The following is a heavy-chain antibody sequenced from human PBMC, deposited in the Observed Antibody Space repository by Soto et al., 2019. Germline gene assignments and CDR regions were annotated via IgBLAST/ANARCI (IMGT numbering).Heavy chain of an antibody. V-gene: IGHV3-30-3*01. CDR1: GFTFSSYA. CDR2: ISYDGSNK. J-gene: IGHJ4*02. D-gene: IGHD3-3*01. CDR3: ARVLEWSPHPLDY. Sequence: QPGGSLRLSCAASGFTFSSYAMHWVRQAPGKGLEWVAVISYDGSNKYYADSVKGRFTISRDNSKNTLYLQMNSLRAEDTAVYYCARVLEWSPHPLDYWGQGTLVTVSS.